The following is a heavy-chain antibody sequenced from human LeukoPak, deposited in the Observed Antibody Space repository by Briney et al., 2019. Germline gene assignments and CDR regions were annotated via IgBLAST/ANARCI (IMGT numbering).Heavy chain of an antibody. CDR3: ATFSEVDY. V-gene: IGHV3-11*04. J-gene: IGHJ4*02. D-gene: IGHD6-19*01. CDR2: ISSSGRDI. CDR1: GFSFSDYF. Sequence: PGGSLRLSCAASGFSFSDYFMTWIRQAPGKGLEWVSYISSSGRDIYYADSVKGRFTISRDNAKNSLYLQMNRLRAEDTAVYYCATFSEVDYWGQGTLVTVSS.